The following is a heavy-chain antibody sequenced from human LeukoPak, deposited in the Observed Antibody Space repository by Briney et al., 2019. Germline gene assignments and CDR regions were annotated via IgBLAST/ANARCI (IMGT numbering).Heavy chain of an antibody. D-gene: IGHD6-25*01. CDR3: AKDAAQQRALDV. V-gene: IGHV3-48*01. CDR2: ISSSSSTI. CDR1: GFTFSGYS. J-gene: IGHJ6*04. Sequence: GGSLRLSCAASGFTFSGYSMNWVRQAPGKGLEWVSYISSSSSTIYYADSVKGRFTISRDNSKNTLYLQMNSLRAEDTAVYYCAKDAAQQRALDVWGKGTTVTISS.